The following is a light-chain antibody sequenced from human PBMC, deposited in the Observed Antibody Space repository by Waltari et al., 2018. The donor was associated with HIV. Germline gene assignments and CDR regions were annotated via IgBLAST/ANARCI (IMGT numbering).Light chain of an antibody. CDR3: QKYDSYLWT. CDR2: MAS. V-gene: IGKV1-5*03. J-gene: IGKJ1*01. CDR1: QSSSRW. Sequence: DLQMTQSPSTLSASVGDRVTITCRASQSSSRWLPWYQQKPGKAPKLLIYMASSLESGVPSRFSGSGSGTEFTLTISSLQPDEFATYYCQKYDSYLWTFGQGTKV.